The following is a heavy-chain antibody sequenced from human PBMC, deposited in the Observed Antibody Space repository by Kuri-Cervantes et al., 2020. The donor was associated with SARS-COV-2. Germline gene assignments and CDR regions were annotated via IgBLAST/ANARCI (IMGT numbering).Heavy chain of an antibody. J-gene: IGHJ4*02. Sequence: SETLSLTCAVYGGSFSGYYWSWIRQPPGKGLEWIGEINHSGSTNYNPSLKSRVTISVDTSKNQFSLKLSSVTDADTAVYYCARLGGGADWGQGTLVTVSS. D-gene: IGHD1-26*01. CDR2: INHSGST. CDR3: ARLGGGAD. CDR1: GGSFSGYY. V-gene: IGHV4-34*01.